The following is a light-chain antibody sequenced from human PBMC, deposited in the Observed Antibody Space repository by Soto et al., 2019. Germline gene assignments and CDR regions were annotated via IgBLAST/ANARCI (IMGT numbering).Light chain of an antibody. CDR2: DVI. V-gene: IGLV2-8*01. Sequence: QSVLTQPPSASGSPGQTVAISCTGTSSDVGAYNYVSWYQQHPGKAPKLMIYDVIERPSGVPARFSGSKSGNTASLTVSRLQPEDEADYYCCSYTTSSTYVFGTGTQLTVL. CDR3: CSYTTSSTYV. J-gene: IGLJ1*01. CDR1: SSDVGAYNY.